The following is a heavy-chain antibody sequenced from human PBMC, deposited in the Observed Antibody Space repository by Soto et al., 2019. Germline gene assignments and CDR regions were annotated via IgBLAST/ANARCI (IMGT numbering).Heavy chain of an antibody. CDR2: ISYAGSKK. Sequence: QVQLVESGGGVVQPGRSLRLSCAASGFTFSSYAMHWVRQPPGKGLEWGAVISYAGSKKYYADSVKGRFTISRDNSKNTLYLQMNSLRAEDTAVYYCASTMDVWGQGTTVTVSS. CDR3: ASTMDV. J-gene: IGHJ6*02. V-gene: IGHV3-30-3*01. CDR1: GFTFSSYA.